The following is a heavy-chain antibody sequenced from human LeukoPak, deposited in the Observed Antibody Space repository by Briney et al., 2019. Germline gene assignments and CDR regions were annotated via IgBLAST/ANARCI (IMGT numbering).Heavy chain of an antibody. CDR3: ARERAARPGPFDY. CDR1: GGSFSGYY. D-gene: IGHD6-6*01. Sequence: PSETLSLTCAVYGGSFSGYYWSWIRQPPGKGLEWIGEINHSGSTNYNPSLKSRVTISVDTSKNQFSLKLSSVTAADTAVYYCARERAARPGPFDYWGQGTLVTVSS. CDR2: INHSGST. V-gene: IGHV4-34*01. J-gene: IGHJ4*02.